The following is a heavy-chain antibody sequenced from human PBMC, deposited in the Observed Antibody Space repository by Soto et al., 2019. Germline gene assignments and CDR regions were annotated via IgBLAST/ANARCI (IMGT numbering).Heavy chain of an antibody. CDR2: IHASGTT. V-gene: IGHV4-31*03. J-gene: IGHJ3*02. D-gene: IGHD3-22*01. CDR3: ARDGGLTSGYALEI. CDR1: GGSISNDAHY. Sequence: QVQLKESGPGLVKPSQTLTLTCTVSGGSISNDAHYWNWIRRVPGKGLEWIGNIHASGTTSYYPSLRSRVSISIDASKKQFSLKVTSATAADTAVYFCARDGGLTSGYALEIWGQGTVVTVSS.